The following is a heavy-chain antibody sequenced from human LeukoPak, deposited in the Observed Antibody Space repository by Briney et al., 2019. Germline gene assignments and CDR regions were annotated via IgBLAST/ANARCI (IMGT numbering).Heavy chain of an antibody. CDR2: IIPILGIA. CDR3: ARDLQRSSTSLYGMDV. D-gene: IGHD2-2*01. J-gene: IGHJ6*02. Sequence: SVKVSCKASGGTFSSYAISWLRQAPGQGLEWMGRIIPILGIANYAQKFQGKVTITADKSTSTAYMELSSLRSEDTAVYYCARDLQRSSTSLYGMDVWGQGTTVTVSS. CDR1: GGTFSSYA. V-gene: IGHV1-69*04.